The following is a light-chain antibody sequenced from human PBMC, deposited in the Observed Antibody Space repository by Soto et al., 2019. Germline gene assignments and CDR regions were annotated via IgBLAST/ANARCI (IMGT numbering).Light chain of an antibody. CDR1: NSNIGSNT. J-gene: IGLJ3*02. CDR2: SNN. V-gene: IGLV1-44*01. CDR3: EAWDGSLNGVV. Sequence: QSVLTQPPSASGTPGQGVIISCSGSNSNIGSNTVNWYHQLPGTAPKLLIYSNNQRPSGVPDRFSGSKSGTSASLAISGLQSEDESDYYCEAWDGSLNGVVFGGGTKLTVL.